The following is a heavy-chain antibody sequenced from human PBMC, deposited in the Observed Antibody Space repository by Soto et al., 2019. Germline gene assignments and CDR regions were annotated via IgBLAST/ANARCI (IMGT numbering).Heavy chain of an antibody. J-gene: IGHJ6*02. CDR3: ARQVFEPLHGLVDV. D-gene: IGHD2-15*01. CDR1: GGSISSYY. V-gene: IGHV4-59*08. CDR2: VHHSWGS. Sequence: QVQLQESGPGPVKPSETLSLSCTVSGGSISSYYWSWFRQSPGKRMEWIGYVHHSWGSSYNPSLQSRVAISLDTSKSQSSLKVTSVTATDTAVYYCARQVFEPLHGLVDVWCQATTVTVSS.